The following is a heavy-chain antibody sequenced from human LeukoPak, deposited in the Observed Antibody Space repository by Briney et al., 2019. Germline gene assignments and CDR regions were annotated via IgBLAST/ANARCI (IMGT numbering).Heavy chain of an antibody. V-gene: IGHV3-30*18. CDR1: GSTFSSYG. CDR3: AKDLHIAVAGL. J-gene: IGHJ4*02. CDR2: ISYDGSNK. D-gene: IGHD6-19*01. Sequence: GGSLRLSCAASGSTFSSYGMHWVRQAPGKGLEWVAVISYDGSNKYYADSVKGRFTISRDNSKNTLYLQMNSLRAEDTAVYYCAKDLHIAVAGLWGQGTLVTVSS.